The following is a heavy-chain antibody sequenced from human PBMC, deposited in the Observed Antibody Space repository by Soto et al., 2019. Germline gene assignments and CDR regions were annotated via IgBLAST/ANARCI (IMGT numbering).Heavy chain of an antibody. CDR3: ATAPSIARPGSDAFDI. V-gene: IGHV4-31*03. Sequence: PSETLSLTCTVSGGSISSGGYYWSWLRQHPGKGLEWIGYIYYSGSTYYNPSLKSRVTISVDTSKNQFSLKLSSVTAADTAVYYCATAPSIARPGSDAFDIWGQGTMVTVSS. J-gene: IGHJ3*02. CDR1: GGSISSGGYY. D-gene: IGHD6-6*01. CDR2: IYYSGST.